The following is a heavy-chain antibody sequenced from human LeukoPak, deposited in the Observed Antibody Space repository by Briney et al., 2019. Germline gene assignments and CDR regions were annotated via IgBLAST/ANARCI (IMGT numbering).Heavy chain of an antibody. CDR2: IIPTLEIA. V-gene: IGHV1-69*04. Sequence: GASVKVSCKASGGTFSCYAISWVRQAPGQGLEWMGRIIPTLEIANYAQKFQGRVTITADKSTSTAYMELSSLRPEDTAVYYCARVISGTRLWFWGQGTLVTVSS. CDR1: GGTFSCYA. J-gene: IGHJ4*02. D-gene: IGHD1-14*01. CDR3: ARVISGTRLWF.